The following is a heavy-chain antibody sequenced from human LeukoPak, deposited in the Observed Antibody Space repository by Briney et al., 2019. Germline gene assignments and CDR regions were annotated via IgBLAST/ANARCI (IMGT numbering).Heavy chain of an antibody. Sequence: ASVKVSCKASGYTFTGYYMHWVRQAPGKGLEWMGGFDPEDGETIYAQKFQGRVTMTEDTSTDTAYMELSSLRSEDTAVYYCATENYDSSGYYFDRGQGTLVTVSS. V-gene: IGHV1-24*01. J-gene: IGHJ4*02. CDR1: GYTFTGYY. CDR3: ATENYDSSGYYFD. D-gene: IGHD3-22*01. CDR2: FDPEDGET.